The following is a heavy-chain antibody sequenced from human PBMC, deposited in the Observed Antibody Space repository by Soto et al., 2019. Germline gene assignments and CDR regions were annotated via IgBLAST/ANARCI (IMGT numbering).Heavy chain of an antibody. D-gene: IGHD2-8*02. CDR3: ARAVRSSDVRGGVRGYYLDH. V-gene: IGHV3-30*03. CDR2: IGYDGGTK. J-gene: IGHJ4*02. Sequence: GALRLSCAGSGFRFIDYGFYWGRQAPGQGLEWGATIGYDGGTKDYGDSVKGRFTISRDSYRKTVYLQMSTLRPDDTAVYFCARAVRSSDVRGGVRGYYLDHWGPGAQVTVSS. CDR1: GFRFIDYG.